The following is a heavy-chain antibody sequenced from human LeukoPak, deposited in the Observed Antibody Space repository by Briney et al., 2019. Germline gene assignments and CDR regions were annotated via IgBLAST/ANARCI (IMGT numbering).Heavy chain of an antibody. CDR1: GYTFTSYY. Sequence: ASVKVSCKASGYTFTSYYVHWVRQAPGEGLEWMGIINPSGGSTIYAQKFQGRVTMTWDMSTSTAYMELSSLRSEDTAVYYCARSHYSRGWEYFDYWGQGTLVTVSS. J-gene: IGHJ4*02. D-gene: IGHD6-19*01. CDR3: ARSHYSRGWEYFDY. CDR2: INPSGGST. V-gene: IGHV1-46*01.